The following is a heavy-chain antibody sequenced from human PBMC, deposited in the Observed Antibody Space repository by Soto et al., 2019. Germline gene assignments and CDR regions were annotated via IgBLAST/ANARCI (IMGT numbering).Heavy chain of an antibody. J-gene: IGHJ4*02. D-gene: IGHD6-19*01. CDR3: ASPQWLAHGDHHDY. CDR2: INHSGST. V-gene: IGHV4-34*01. Sequence: SETLSLTCAVYGGSFSGYYWSWIRQPPGKGLEWIGEINHSGSTNYNPSLKSRVTISVDTSKNQFSLKLSSVTAADTAVYYCASPQWLAHGDHHDYWGQGTLVTVSS. CDR1: GGSFSGYY.